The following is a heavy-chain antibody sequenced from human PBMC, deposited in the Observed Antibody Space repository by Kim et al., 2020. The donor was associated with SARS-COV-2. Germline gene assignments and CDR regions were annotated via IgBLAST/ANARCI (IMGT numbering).Heavy chain of an antibody. CDR3: ATAGRIIMGYFDY. D-gene: IGHD3-10*01. CDR1: GFTFSTYA. Sequence: GGSLRLSCAVSGFTFSTYAMSWVRQAPGKGLEWVSVISGGADSTFDADSVKGRFTISRDHSRNTLSLHMNNLRAEDTAVYYCATAGRIIMGYFDYWGQGTLLTVYS. J-gene: IGHJ4*02. V-gene: IGHV3-23*01. CDR2: ISGGADST.